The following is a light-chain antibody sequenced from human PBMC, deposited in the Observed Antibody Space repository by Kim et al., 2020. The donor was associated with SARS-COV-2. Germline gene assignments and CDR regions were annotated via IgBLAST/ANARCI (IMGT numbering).Light chain of an antibody. CDR1: RSISFL. CDR2: AAS. Sequence: DIQMTQSPSSLSASVGDRVTITCRASRSISFLLNWYQQKPGKAPELLIYAASSLQSGVPSTFSGSGSGTEFTLTITSLQPEDFATYYCQQRYSTPYSFGQGTKLEI. J-gene: IGKJ2*03. CDR3: QQRYSTPYS. V-gene: IGKV1-39*01.